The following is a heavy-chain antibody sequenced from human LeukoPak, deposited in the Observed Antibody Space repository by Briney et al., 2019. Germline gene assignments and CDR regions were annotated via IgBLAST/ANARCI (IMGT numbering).Heavy chain of an antibody. CDR1: GFTFSSYW. D-gene: IGHD1-26*01. V-gene: IGHV3-7*01. J-gene: IGHJ4*02. Sequence: HTGGSLRLSCAASGFTFSSYWMSWVRQAPGKGLEWVANINQDGSGKYYVDSVKGRFTISRDNAKNSLYLQMNSLRAEDTAVYYCARRRGSYSFDYWGQGTLVTVSS. CDR3: ARRRGSYSFDY. CDR2: INQDGSGK.